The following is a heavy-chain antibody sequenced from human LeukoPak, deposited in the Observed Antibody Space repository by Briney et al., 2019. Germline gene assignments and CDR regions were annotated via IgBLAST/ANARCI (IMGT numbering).Heavy chain of an antibody. Sequence: SETLSLTCSVSGVAISDYFWSWIRQPAGRDLEWIGRISTTGSTYFNPSLQSRVRMSVDSSKTHFSLRLSSVTAADTAVYYCARVGGWYFNWFDPWGRGTLVTVSS. J-gene: IGHJ5*02. CDR1: GVAISDYF. CDR3: ARVGGWYFNWFDP. V-gene: IGHV4-4*07. CDR2: ISTTGST. D-gene: IGHD6-19*01.